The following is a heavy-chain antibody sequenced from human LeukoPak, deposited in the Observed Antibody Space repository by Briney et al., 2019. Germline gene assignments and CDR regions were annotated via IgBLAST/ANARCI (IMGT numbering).Heavy chain of an antibody. D-gene: IGHD2-8*01. J-gene: IGHJ3*02. CDR3: ARDRAYVAFDI. Sequence: GGSLRLSCAASGFTFSSYSMNWVRQAPGKGLEWVSSISSSSSYIYYADSVKGRFTISRDNSKNTLYLQMNSLRAEDTAVYYCARDRAYVAFDIWGQGTMVTVSS. CDR2: ISSSSSYI. CDR1: GFTFSSYS. V-gene: IGHV3-21*01.